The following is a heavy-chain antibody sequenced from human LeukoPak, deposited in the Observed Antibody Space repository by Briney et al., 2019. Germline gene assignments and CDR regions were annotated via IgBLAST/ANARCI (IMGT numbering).Heavy chain of an antibody. Sequence: PGGSLRLSCAASGFTFSSYAMSWVRQAPGKGLEWVSAISGSGGSTYYADSVKGRFTISRDNSKNTLYLQMNSLRAEDTAVYYCAKSPYSSGWYQVDYWGQGTLVTVSS. D-gene: IGHD6-19*01. J-gene: IGHJ4*02. V-gene: IGHV3-23*01. CDR1: GFTFSSYA. CDR2: ISGSGGST. CDR3: AKSPYSSGWYQVDY.